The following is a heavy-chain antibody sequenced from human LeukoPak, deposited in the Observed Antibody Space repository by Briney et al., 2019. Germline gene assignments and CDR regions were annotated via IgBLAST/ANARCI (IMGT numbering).Heavy chain of an antibody. Sequence: ASVKVSCKASGNTFTDYYMHWVRQAPGQGLEWMGWIKSNSGGANYAQKFQGWVTMTRDTSISTAYMELSRLRSDDTAMYYCATEREDSITFLYGMDVWGQGTTVTVSS. V-gene: IGHV1-2*04. CDR3: ATEREDSITFLYGMDV. CDR2: IKSNSGGA. J-gene: IGHJ6*02. D-gene: IGHD6-6*01. CDR1: GNTFTDYY.